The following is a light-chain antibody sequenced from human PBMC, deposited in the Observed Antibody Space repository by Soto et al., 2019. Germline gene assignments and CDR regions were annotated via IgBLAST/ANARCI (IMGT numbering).Light chain of an antibody. V-gene: IGLV2-14*01. Sequence: QSALTQPASVSGSPGQSITISCTGTSSDVGGYNYVSWYQQHPGKAPKLMIFDVSDRPSGVSDRFSGSKSGNTASLTISGLQAEAEADYYCSSYARSSPVVFGGGAKLTVL. J-gene: IGLJ2*01. CDR2: DVS. CDR1: SSDVGGYNY. CDR3: SSYARSSPVV.